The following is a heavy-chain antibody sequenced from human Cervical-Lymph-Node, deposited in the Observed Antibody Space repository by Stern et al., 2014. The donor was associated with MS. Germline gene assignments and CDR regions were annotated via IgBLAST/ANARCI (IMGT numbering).Heavy chain of an antibody. V-gene: IGHV3-30*03. CDR3: ARGSDWYPLDY. D-gene: IGHD6-19*01. J-gene: IGHJ4*02. CDR1: GFAFSTYG. CDR2: ISFDGAKT. Sequence: VHLVESGGCVVQPGRSLRLSCSPSGFAFSTYGMHWVRQATGKGLEWVALISFDGAKTYYADSVKGRFTISRDNPKNTLYLQMKSLRGEDTAVYYCARGSDWYPLDYWGQGTLVTVSS.